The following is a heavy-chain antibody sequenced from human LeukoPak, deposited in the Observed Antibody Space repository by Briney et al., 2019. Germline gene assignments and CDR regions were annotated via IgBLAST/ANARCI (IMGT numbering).Heavy chain of an antibody. J-gene: IGHJ4*02. CDR3: ARLGSSVGTDY. CDR1: GVSISSYY. V-gene: IGHV4-59*01. Sequence: SETLSLTCTVSGVSISSYYWSWIRQPPWKGLEWIGYIYYSGSTNYNPSLKSRVTISVDTPKNQFSLKLSSVTAADTAVYYCARLGSSVGTDYWGQGSLVTVSS. D-gene: IGHD4-23*01. CDR2: IYYSGST.